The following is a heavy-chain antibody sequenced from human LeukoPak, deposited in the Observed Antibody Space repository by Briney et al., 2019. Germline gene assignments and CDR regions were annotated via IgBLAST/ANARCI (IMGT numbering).Heavy chain of an antibody. CDR3: ARLPYEGYYYYGMDV. D-gene: IGHD5-12*01. V-gene: IGHV4-34*01. CDR2: INHSGST. J-gene: IGHJ6*02. CDR1: GGSFSGYY. Sequence: SETLSLTCAVYGGSFSGYYWSWIRQPPGKGLEWIGEINHSGSTNYNPSLKSRVTISVDTSKNQFSLKLSSVTAADTAVYYCARLPYEGYYYYGMDVWGQGTTVTVSS.